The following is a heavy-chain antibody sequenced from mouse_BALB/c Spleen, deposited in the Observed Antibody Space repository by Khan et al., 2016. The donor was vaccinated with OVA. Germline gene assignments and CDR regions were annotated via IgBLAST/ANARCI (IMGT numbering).Heavy chain of an antibody. CDR2: IWGGGGT. Sequence: QVQLKESGPGLVAPSQSLSITCTVSGFSLSRYDIHWVRQPPGKGLEWLGVIWGGGGTDFNSTLKIRLSISKDNSKRQVFLKMNSLQTYDTAMYYCARAYYRFDGYYAMDYWGQGTSVTVSS. V-gene: IGHV2-6-4*01. CDR3: ARAYYRFDGYYAMDY. J-gene: IGHJ4*01. D-gene: IGHD2-14*01. CDR1: GFSLSRYD.